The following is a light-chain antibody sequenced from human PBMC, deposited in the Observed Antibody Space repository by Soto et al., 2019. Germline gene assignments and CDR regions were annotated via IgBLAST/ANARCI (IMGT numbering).Light chain of an antibody. CDR2: AAY. J-gene: IGKJ1*01. Sequence: DIQMTQSPSSLSASVENRVTITCRASQGISNYLAWYQQKPGKVPKLLIYAAYNLQCGVPPRFSGSGSGTDFTLTIRSLQPEDVATYYCKQYNSAPPTFGQGTKVDIK. CDR1: QGISNY. V-gene: IGKV1-27*01. CDR3: KQYNSAPPT.